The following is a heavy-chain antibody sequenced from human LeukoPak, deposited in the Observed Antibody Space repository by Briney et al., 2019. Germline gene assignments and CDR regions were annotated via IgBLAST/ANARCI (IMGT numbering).Heavy chain of an antibody. J-gene: IGHJ4*02. CDR1: GGSISSYF. Sequence: SETLSLTCTVSGGSISSYFWSWIRQPPGKGLEWIGYIYYSGSTNYNPSLKGRVTMSVDTSKNQFSLKLSSVTAADTAVYYCARIDRAVAGTIDYWGQGTLVTVSS. CDR2: IYYSGST. D-gene: IGHD6-19*01. V-gene: IGHV4-59*08. CDR3: ARIDRAVAGTIDY.